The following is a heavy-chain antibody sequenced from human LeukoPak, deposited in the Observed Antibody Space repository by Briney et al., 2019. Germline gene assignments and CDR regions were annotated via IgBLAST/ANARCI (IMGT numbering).Heavy chain of an antibody. D-gene: IGHD6-19*01. CDR2: IYYSGST. CDR3: ARHGWLGTLLGWFDP. V-gene: IGHV4-59*08. Sequence: PSETLSLTCTVSGGSISSYYWSWIRQPPGKGLEWIGYIYYSGSTNYNPSLKSRVTISVDTSKNQFSLKLSSVTAADTAVYYCARHGWLGTLLGWFDPWGQGALVTVSS. CDR1: GGSISSYY. J-gene: IGHJ5*02.